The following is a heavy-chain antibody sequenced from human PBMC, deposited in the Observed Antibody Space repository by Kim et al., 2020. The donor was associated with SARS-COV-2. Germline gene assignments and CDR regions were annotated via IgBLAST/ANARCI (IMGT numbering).Heavy chain of an antibody. J-gene: IGHJ4*02. V-gene: IGHV3-74*01. CDR3: ARIISGAGNY. Sequence: THYAGSVKGRFSISRDNAKNTLYLHMNSLRAEDTAVYYCARIISGAGNYWGQGTLVTVSS. D-gene: IGHD6-19*01. CDR2: T.